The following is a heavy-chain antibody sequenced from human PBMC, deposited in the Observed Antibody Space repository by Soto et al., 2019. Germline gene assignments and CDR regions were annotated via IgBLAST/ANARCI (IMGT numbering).Heavy chain of an antibody. CDR2: IIPVLQTA. V-gene: IGHV1-69*01. D-gene: IGHD3-22*01. CDR3: ARGGSGYTWFNEF. Sequence: QEQLVQSGAEVKKPGSSVKVSCKASGGLFSSYPISWVRQVPGQGLEWMGGIIPVLQTAYYTQRFQGRVKITVDASTNTACVELSRLRSEDTAIYYCARGGSGYTWFNEFWGQGTLVTVSS. CDR1: GGLFSSYP. J-gene: IGHJ4*02.